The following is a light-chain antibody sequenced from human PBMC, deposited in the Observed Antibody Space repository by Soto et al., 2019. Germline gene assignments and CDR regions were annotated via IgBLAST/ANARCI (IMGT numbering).Light chain of an antibody. V-gene: IGKV3-20*01. J-gene: IGKJ3*01. CDR1: QIVSSSY. CDR3: QQYGRSPRFT. Sequence: EIVLTQSPGTLSLSPGERATLYCRASQIVSSSYFTWYQQKPGQAPRLLIYGASSRATGIPDRFRGSGTGTESILTIIRLEPEVIEFYYCQQYGRSPRFTFGPGTKVDIK. CDR2: GAS.